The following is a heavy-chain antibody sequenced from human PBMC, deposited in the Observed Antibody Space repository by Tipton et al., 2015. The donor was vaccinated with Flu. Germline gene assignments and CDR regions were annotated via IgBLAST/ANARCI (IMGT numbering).Heavy chain of an antibody. Sequence: TLSLTCAVYGGSFSGYYWNWNRQPPGKGLEWIGEINHSGSTNYNPSLKSRVTISVDTSKNQFSLKLSSVTAADTAVYYCARGLYGSGSYQRRYFDYWGQGTLVTVSS. V-gene: IGHV4-34*01. CDR2: INHSGST. D-gene: IGHD3-10*01. CDR1: GGSFSGYY. J-gene: IGHJ4*02. CDR3: ARGLYGSGSYQRRYFDY.